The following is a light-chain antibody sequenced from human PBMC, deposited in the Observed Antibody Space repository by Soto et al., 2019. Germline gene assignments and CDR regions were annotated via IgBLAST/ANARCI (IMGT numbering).Light chain of an antibody. V-gene: IGLV2-14*01. CDR2: EVS. J-gene: IGLJ2*01. CDR3: SSYTNSSTLVL. Sequence: QSALTKPASVSGSPGQSITISCTGTSSDVGGYNFVSWYQHHPGKAPKLIIYEVSNRPSGVSNRFSASKSGNTASLTIFGLQAEDEADYYCSSYTNSSTLVLFGGGTKLTVL. CDR1: SSDVGGYNF.